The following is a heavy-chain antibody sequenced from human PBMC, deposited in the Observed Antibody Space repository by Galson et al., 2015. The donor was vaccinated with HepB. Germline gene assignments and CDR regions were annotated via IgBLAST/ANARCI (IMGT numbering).Heavy chain of an antibody. CDR3: SRALKPGFYGGHYAYYYYGMDV. D-gene: IGHD4-23*01. V-gene: IGHV3-49*04. CDR2: IRSKPYDGTT. J-gene: IGHJ6*02. Sequence: SCAASGFTFGDYAMSWVRQAPGKGLEWVGFIRSKPYDGTTEYAASVRGRVTISRDDSKSIAYLQMKSLKTEDTAVYYCSRALKPGFYGGHYAYYYYGMDVWGQGTTVTVSS. CDR1: GFTFGDYA.